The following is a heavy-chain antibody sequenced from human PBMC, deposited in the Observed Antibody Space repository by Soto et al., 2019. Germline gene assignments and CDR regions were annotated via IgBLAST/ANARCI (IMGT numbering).Heavy chain of an antibody. D-gene: IGHD2-2*02. Sequence: ASVKVSFKASGYTFTTYAMHWVRQAPGQRLEGMVWSNAGNGKTKYSQTFQARVTITRDTSATTAYLQLSSLRSEDTAGYYCARAGDYSSTNSCYMYQHWGQGALVTVSS. CDR2: SNAGNGKT. CDR3: ARAGDYSSTNSCYMYQH. V-gene: IGHV1-3*01. CDR1: GYTFTTYA. J-gene: IGHJ1*01.